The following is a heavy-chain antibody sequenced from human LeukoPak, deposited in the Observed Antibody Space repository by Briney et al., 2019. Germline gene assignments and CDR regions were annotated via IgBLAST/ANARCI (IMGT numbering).Heavy chain of an antibody. D-gene: IGHD6-13*01. CDR3: ARGPLIAAAGTW. J-gene: IGHJ4*02. CDR1: GFTFSSYW. V-gene: IGHV3-7*03. Sequence: GGSLRLSCAASGFTFSSYWMSWVRQAAGEGLEWVAKINQDGTEKAYVDSVRGRFAISRDNAKNSLFLQMNSLRAEDTAVYYCARGPLIAAAGTWWGQGTLVIVSS. CDR2: INQDGTEK.